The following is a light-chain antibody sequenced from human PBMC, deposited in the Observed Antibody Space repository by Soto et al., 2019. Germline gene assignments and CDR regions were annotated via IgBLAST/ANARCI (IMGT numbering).Light chain of an antibody. V-gene: IGKV1-33*01. CDR2: AAS. J-gene: IGKJ3*01. CDR1: QSISSY. CDR3: QHYNGLPR. Sequence: DIQMTQSPSSLSASVGDRVTITCRASQSISSYLNWYQQKPGKXPXXLIYAASNLEPGVSSRFSVGGSGTDFALTISSLQPEDIATDDCQHYNGLPRFGPGTKVDIK.